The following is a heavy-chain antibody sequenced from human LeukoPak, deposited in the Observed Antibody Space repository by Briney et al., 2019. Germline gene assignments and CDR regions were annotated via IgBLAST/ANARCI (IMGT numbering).Heavy chain of an antibody. CDR2: ITTSSSYI. D-gene: IGHD4-17*01. CDR3: ARLRAGYYFDY. Sequence: GGSLRLSCTASGFTLSSYEMSWIRQAPGKGLEWVSSITTSSSYIYYADSVKGRFTISRDNAKNSLYLEMNSLRAEDTAVYYCARLRAGYYFDYWGQGTLVTVSS. J-gene: IGHJ4*02. CDR1: GFTLSSYE. V-gene: IGHV3-21*01.